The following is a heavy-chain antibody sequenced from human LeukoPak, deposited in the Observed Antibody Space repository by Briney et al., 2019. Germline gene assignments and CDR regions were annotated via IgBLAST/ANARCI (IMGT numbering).Heavy chain of an antibody. CDR1: GFTFSSYG. CDR2: ISYDGSNK. D-gene: IGHD6-13*01. Sequence: PGGSLRLSCAASGFTFSSYGMHWVRQAPGKGLEWVAVISYDGSNKYYADSVKGRFTISRDNSKNTLYLQMNSLRAEDTAVYYCAKGARIAAAGTIGYWGQGTLVTVSS. V-gene: IGHV3-30*18. CDR3: AKGARIAAAGTIGY. J-gene: IGHJ4*02.